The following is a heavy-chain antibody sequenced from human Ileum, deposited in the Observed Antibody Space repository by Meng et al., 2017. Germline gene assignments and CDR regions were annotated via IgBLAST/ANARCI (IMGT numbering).Heavy chain of an antibody. D-gene: IGHD1-26*01. CDR3: ARTPLYSGSYYFDP. V-gene: IGHV4-61*03. CDR1: DDSVSSDNYY. CDR2: VYYSGHT. Sequence: QVPRQESGPGLVRPSETLSLTCTVSDDSVSSDNYYWSWIRQPPGKGLEWIGYVYYSGHTDCNPSLKSRLSISIDTSKNHFSLKLSSVTAADTAVYYCARTPLYSGSYYFDPWGQGALVTVSS. J-gene: IGHJ4*02.